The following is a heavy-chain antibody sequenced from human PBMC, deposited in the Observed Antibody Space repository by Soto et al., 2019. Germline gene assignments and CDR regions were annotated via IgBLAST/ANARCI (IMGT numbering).Heavy chain of an antibody. Sequence: ASVKVSCKASGYTFTGYYMHWVRQAPGQGLEWMGWINPNSGGTNYAQKFQGWVTMTRDTSISTAYMELSRLRSDDTAVYYCAREGGGSYWAYYYYGMDVWGQGTTVTVSS. D-gene: IGHD1-26*01. J-gene: IGHJ6*02. CDR1: GYTFTGYY. CDR3: AREGGGSYWAYYYYGMDV. V-gene: IGHV1-2*04. CDR2: INPNSGGT.